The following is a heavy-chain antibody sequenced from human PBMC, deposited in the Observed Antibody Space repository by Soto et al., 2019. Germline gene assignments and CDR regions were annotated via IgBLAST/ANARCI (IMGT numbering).Heavy chain of an antibody. CDR3: AREGEGVVGATRSGYYGMDV. D-gene: IGHD1-26*01. CDR1: GCTFSSYA. CDR2: IIPIFGTA. J-gene: IGHJ6*02. V-gene: IGHV1-69*13. Sequence: GASVKVSCKASGCTFSSYAISWVRQAPGQGLGWMGGIIPIFGTANYAQKFQGRVTITADESTSTAYMELSSLRSEDTAVYYCAREGEGVVGATRSGYYGMDVWGQGTTVTVFS.